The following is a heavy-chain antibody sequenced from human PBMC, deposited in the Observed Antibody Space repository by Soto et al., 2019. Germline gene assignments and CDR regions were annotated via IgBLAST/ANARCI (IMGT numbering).Heavy chain of an antibody. J-gene: IGHJ6*02. D-gene: IGHD2-15*01. Sequence: ASVKVSCKASGYTFTSYAMHWVRQAPGQRLEWMGWINAGNGNTKYSQKFQGRVTITRDTSASTAYMELSSLRSEDTALYYCARLPLPEDYYYYGMDVWGQGTTVTVSS. CDR3: ARLPLPEDYYYYGMDV. CDR2: INAGNGNT. CDR1: GYTFTSYA. V-gene: IGHV1-3*01.